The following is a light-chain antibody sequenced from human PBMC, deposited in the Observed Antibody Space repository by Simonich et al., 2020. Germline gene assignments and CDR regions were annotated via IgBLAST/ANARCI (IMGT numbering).Light chain of an antibody. Sequence: QSALTQPASVSGSPGQSIPISCTGTSCDVGGYNNVSWYQQNPGKAPKLMIYDVSNRPSGVSNRFSGSKSGNTASLTISGLQAEDEADYYCSSYTSSSTVVFGGGTKLTVL. CDR3: SSYTSSSTVV. J-gene: IGLJ2*01. V-gene: IGLV2-14*03. CDR1: SCDVGGYNN. CDR2: DVS.